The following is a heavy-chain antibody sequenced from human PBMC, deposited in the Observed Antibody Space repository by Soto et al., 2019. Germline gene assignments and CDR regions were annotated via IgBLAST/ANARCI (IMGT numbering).Heavy chain of an antibody. CDR3: ARDYDL. J-gene: IGHJ4*02. CDR1: GGTFSIYT. V-gene: IGHV1-69*08. CDR2: ILPMFGTV. Sequence: QVQLVQSGAEVKKPGSSVKVSCKVSGGTFSIYTITWVRQALGLGLEWMGRILPMFGTVNYAQKIQGRVTITADKSTNTAYMELSSLTFDDTAMYYCARDYDLWGQGTLVTVSS.